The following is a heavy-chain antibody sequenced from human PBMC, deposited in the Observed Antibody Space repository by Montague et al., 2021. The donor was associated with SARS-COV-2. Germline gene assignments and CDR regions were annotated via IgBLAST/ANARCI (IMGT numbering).Heavy chain of an antibody. CDR1: GASISTYY. CDR3: ARGGATYYYDTSGYVNAFDT. V-gene: IGHV4-59*01. D-gene: IGHD3-22*01. Sequence: SETLSLTCTASGASISTYYWSWIRQPPGKGLEWIGYIYYNGYTNYNPSLKSRVTISVDTSKNQFSLRLSSVTAADTAVYFCARGGATYYYDTSGYVNAFDTWGQGTMVTVSS. CDR2: IYYNGYT. J-gene: IGHJ3*02.